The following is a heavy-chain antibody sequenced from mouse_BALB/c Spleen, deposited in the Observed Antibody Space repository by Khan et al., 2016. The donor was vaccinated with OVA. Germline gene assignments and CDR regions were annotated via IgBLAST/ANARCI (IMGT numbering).Heavy chain of an antibody. CDR3: TSPNWFAY. CDR2: IDPANGNT. V-gene: IGHV14-3*02. CDR1: GFNIKDTY. Sequence: EVQLQESGAELVKPGASVKLSCTATGFNIKDTYMHWVKQRPEQGLEWIGRIDPANGNTKYDPKFQGKATITADTSSNTAYLQLSGLTSEDTAVYFCTSPNWFAYWGQGTLVTVSA. J-gene: IGHJ3*01.